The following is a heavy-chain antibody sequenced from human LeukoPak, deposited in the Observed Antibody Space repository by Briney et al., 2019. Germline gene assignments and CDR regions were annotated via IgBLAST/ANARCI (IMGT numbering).Heavy chain of an antibody. CDR3: ARRAGYCSSTSCSFDY. CDR2: LNWNGGST. Sequence: GGSLRLSCAASGFTFDDYGMSWVRQAPGKGLEWVSGLNWNGGSTGYADSVKGRFTISRDNAKNSLYLQMNSLRAEDTALYYCARRAGYCSSTSCSFDYWGQGTLVTVSS. D-gene: IGHD2-2*01. CDR1: GFTFDDYG. V-gene: IGHV3-20*04. J-gene: IGHJ4*02.